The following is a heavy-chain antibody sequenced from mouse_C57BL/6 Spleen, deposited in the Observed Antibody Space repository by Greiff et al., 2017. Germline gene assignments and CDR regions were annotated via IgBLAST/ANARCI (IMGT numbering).Heavy chain of an antibody. Sequence: QVQLQQSGAELVRPGASVTLSCKASGYTFTDYEMHWVKQTPVHGLEWIGAIDPETGGTAYNQKFKGKAILTADKSSSTAYMELRSLTSEDSAVYYCTRGEIYFAMDYWGQGTSVTVSS. J-gene: IGHJ4*01. CDR2: IDPETGGT. CDR3: TRGEIYFAMDY. CDR1: GYTFTDYE. V-gene: IGHV1-15*01.